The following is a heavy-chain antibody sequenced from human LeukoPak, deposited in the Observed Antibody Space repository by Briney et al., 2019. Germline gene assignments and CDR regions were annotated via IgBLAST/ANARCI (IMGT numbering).Heavy chain of an antibody. CDR2: IHYSGST. D-gene: IGHD6-19*01. J-gene: IGHJ4*02. V-gene: IGHV4-59*08. CDR3: ARREGSGWYFDY. Sequence: SETLSLTCTVGGSMYNYYWSWIRQPPGKGLEWIGYIHYSGSTNYNPSLKSRVTMSLDTSKNQVSLKVNSVTAADTAVYYCARREGSGWYFDYWGQGTLVTVSS. CDR1: GSMYNYY.